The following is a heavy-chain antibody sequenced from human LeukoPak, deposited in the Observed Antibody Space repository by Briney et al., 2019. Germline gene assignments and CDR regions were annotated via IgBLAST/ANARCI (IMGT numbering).Heavy chain of an antibody. CDR1: GYTFTDYY. CDR2: INPNSGGT. CDR3: ARDSRSVTHD. D-gene: IGHD4-11*01. V-gene: IGHV1-2*02. J-gene: IGHJ4*02. Sequence: GASVNVSFKASGYTFTDYYMHWVRQAPGQGLEWMGWINPNSGGTNYAQKFQGRVTMTRDTSTSTAYMELSRLRSDDTAVYYCARDSRSVTHDWGQGTLVTVSS.